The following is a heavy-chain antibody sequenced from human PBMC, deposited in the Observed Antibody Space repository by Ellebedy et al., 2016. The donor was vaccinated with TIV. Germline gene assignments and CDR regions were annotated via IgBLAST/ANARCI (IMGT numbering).Heavy chain of an antibody. CDR1: GFTLSNYA. Sequence: GESLKISCAASGFTLSNYAMSWVRQAPGKGLEWVSAITGIGTSTYYADSVKGRFTISRDNSKNTLSLQMNSLRADDTAIYYCAKPMGPGGRFDAFDIWGQGTLVTVSS. V-gene: IGHV3-23*01. CDR3: AKPMGPGGRFDAFDI. D-gene: IGHD3-16*01. CDR2: ITGIGTST. J-gene: IGHJ3*02.